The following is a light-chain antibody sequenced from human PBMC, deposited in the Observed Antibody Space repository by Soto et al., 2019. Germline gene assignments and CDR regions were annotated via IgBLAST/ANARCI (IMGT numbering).Light chain of an antibody. J-gene: IGKJ1*01. CDR3: QQYLNWPWT. Sequence: EIVMTQSPATLSVSPGEGVTLSCTASHYINNYLAWYQQKPGQAPRLLISGASTRATGFPARFSGGGSGKEFNLTLTCLQSEDFAVACCQQYLNWPWTFGQGTKVEIK. CDR2: GAS. V-gene: IGKV3-15*01. CDR1: HYINNY.